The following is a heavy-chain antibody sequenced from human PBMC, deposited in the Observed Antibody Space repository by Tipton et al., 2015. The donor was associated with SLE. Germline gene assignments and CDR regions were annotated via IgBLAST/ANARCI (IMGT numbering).Heavy chain of an antibody. D-gene: IGHD3-9*01. Sequence: TLSLTCTVSDGSISSSNYYWGWIRQPPGKGLEWIGSIFYTGSTYYNPSLKSRVTISIDTSKIQFSLKLRSVTAADTAVYYCARGMVRDSDWPQFDYWGQGTLVTVSS. CDR1: DGSISSSNYY. CDR2: IFYTGST. J-gene: IGHJ4*02. V-gene: IGHV4-39*07. CDR3: ARGMVRDSDWPQFDY.